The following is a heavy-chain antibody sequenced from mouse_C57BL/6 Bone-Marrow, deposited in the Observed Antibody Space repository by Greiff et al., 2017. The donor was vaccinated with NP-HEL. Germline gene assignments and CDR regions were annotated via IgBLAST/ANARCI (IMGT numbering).Heavy chain of an antibody. J-gene: IGHJ3*01. CDR3: ARRCYGAWFAY. CDR2: ISGGGSYP. Sequence: EVKVEESGGALVKPGGSLKLSCAASGFTFSSYGMSWFRQPPTKRLEWVAPISGGGSYPYYPDSVKGLCTISRDNAKNTLYLQRSSLKSEDTAMYYCARRCYGAWFAYWGQGTLVTVSA. CDR1: GFTFSSYG. V-gene: IGHV5-6*02. D-gene: IGHD1-1*01.